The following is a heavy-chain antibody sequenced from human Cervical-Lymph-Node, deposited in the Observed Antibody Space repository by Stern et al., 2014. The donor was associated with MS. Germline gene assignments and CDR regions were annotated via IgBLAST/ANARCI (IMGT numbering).Heavy chain of an antibody. V-gene: IGHV2-5*02. Sequence: QVTLKESGPTLVKPTQTLTLKCIFSGFSLTTSGVGVGWIRQPPGKALEWLGFIYWDGDKRYSPSLKRRITITKDTSKNQVVLTMTNMDPVDTATYYCTHTLPRVPGIDYWGQGTLVTVSS. CDR1: GFSLTTSGVG. CDR3: THTLPRVPGIDY. J-gene: IGHJ4*02. CDR2: IYWDGDK. D-gene: IGHD6-13*01.